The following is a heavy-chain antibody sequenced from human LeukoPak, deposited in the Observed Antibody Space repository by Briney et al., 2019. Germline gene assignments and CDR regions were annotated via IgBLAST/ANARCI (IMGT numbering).Heavy chain of an antibody. CDR1: GYTFTSYG. CDR2: ISAYNGNT. CDR3: ARGPYSRDAFDI. Sequence: GASVTVSCKASGYTFTSYGISWVRQAPGQGLEWMGWISAYNGNTNYARKLQGRVTMTTDTSTSTAYMELSSLRSEDTAVYYCARGPYSRDAFDIWGQGTMVTVSS. V-gene: IGHV1-18*01. D-gene: IGHD2-15*01. J-gene: IGHJ3*02.